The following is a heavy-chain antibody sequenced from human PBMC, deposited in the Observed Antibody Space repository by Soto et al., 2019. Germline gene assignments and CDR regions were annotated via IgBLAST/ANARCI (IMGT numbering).Heavy chain of an antibody. V-gene: IGHV1-69*13. CDR2: IIPIFGTA. D-gene: IGHD5-12*01. Sequence: SVKVSCKASGGTFSSYAISWVRQAPGQGLEWMGGIIPIFGTANYAQKFQGRVTITADESTSTAYMELSSLRSEDTAVYYCARDRNIVATIYNYYGMDVWGQGTTVTVS. CDR1: GGTFSSYA. CDR3: ARDRNIVATIYNYYGMDV. J-gene: IGHJ6*02.